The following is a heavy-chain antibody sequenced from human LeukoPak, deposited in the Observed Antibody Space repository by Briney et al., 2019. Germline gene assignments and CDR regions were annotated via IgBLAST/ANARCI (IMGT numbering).Heavy chain of an antibody. Sequence: PGGSLRLSCAASGFTFSSYWMSWGRQAPGKGLEWVANIKQDGSEKYYVDSVKGRFTISRDNAKNSLYLQMNSLRAEDTAVYYCARGYSSSWYYFDYWGQGTLVTVSS. CDR3: ARGYSSSWYYFDY. J-gene: IGHJ4*02. CDR2: IKQDGSEK. D-gene: IGHD6-13*01. CDR1: GFTFSSYW. V-gene: IGHV3-7*04.